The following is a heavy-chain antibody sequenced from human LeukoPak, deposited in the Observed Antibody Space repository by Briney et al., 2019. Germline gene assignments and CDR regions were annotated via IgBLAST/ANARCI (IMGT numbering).Heavy chain of an antibody. CDR1: GGSFSAYY. CDR2: INHSGST. D-gene: IGHD4-11*01. J-gene: IGHJ4*02. V-gene: IGHV4-34*01. Sequence: SETLSLTCAVYGGSFSAYYWSWIRQPPGKGLEWIGEINHSGSTNYNPSLKSRVTISVDTSKNQFSLKLSSVTAADTAVYYRARAPHDYSNQKLHFDYWGQGTLVTVSS. CDR3: ARAPHDYSNQKLHFDY.